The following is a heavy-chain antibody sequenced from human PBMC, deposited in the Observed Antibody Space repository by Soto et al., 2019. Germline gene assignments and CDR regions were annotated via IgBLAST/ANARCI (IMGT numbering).Heavy chain of an antibody. CDR3: AREGLDCTNGVCSPSNWFDP. CDR2: IYYSGGT. CDR1: GGSISSGGYY. Sequence: PSETLSLTCTVSGGSISSGGYYWSWIRQHPGKGLEWIGYIYYSGGTYYNPSLKSRVTISVDTSKNQFSLKLSSVTAADTAVYYCAREGLDCTNGVCSPSNWFDPWGQGTLVTVSS. D-gene: IGHD2-8*01. J-gene: IGHJ5*02. V-gene: IGHV4-31*03.